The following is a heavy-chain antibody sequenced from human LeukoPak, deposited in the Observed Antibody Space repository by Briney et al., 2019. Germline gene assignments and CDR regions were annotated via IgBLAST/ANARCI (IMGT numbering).Heavy chain of an antibody. J-gene: IGHJ5*02. D-gene: IGHD3-3*01. CDR2: IYHSGST. Sequence: PSETLSLTCTVSNYSISSGYCWGWIRQPPGKGLEWIGSIYHSGSTNYNPSLKSRVTISVDTSKNQFSLKLSSVTAADTAVYYCARGPRLRFLEWLLRPRDDILTGYWFDPWGQGTLVTVSS. CDR3: ARGPRLRFLEWLLRPRDDILTGYWFDP. V-gene: IGHV4-38-2*02. CDR1: NYSISSGYC.